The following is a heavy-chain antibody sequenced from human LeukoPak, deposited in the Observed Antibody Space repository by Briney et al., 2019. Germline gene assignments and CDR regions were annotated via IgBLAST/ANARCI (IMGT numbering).Heavy chain of an antibody. CDR2: INTDGSST. CDR3: YGGNAEH. Sequence: GGSLRLSCAASGFTFSSYWMHWVRHAPGKGLMWVSGINTDGSSTVYADSVKGRFTISRDNAKNTLYLQMNSLRGEDTAVYHCYGGNAEHWGQGTLVTVSS. J-gene: IGHJ1*01. CDR1: GFTFSSYW. D-gene: IGHD4-23*01. V-gene: IGHV3-74*03.